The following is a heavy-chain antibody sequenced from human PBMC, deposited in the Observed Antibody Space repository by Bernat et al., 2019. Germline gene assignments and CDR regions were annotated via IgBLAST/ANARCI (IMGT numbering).Heavy chain of an antibody. CDR2: IKADGTQR. Sequence: EVQLVESGGGLVQPGGSLRLSCVASGFTISDSWMSWVRQAPGEGLDWVANIKADGTQRYHVDSVKGRFSISRDNAVNSLYLQMSSLRHEDTAVYYCASGDNFDFWGQGTLVAVSS. J-gene: IGHJ4*02. CDR3: ASGDNFDF. CDR1: GFTISDSW. D-gene: IGHD3-10*01. V-gene: IGHV3-7*03.